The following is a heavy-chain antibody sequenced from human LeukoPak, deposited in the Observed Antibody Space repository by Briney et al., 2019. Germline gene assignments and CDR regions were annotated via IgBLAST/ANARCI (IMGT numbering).Heavy chain of an antibody. J-gene: IGHJ6*03. CDR1: GFTFSSYG. CDR2: IWYDGNNK. CDR3: ARRRDFWRGNYYYYMDV. V-gene: IGHV3-33*01. D-gene: IGHD3-3*01. Sequence: GGSLRLSCAASGFTFSSYGMHWVRQAPGKGLEWVAVIWYDGNNKYYADSVKGRFTISRDNSKNTLYLQMNSLRAEDTAVYYCARRRDFWRGNYYYYMDVWGKGTTVTVSS.